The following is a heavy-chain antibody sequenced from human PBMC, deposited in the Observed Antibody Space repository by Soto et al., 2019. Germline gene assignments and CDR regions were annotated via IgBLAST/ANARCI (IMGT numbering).Heavy chain of an antibody. J-gene: IGHJ4*02. CDR3: ARDRQWLEPDY. V-gene: IGHV3-30-3*01. CDR1: GFTFSSYA. CDR2: ISYDGSNK. Sequence: GGSLRLSCAASGFTFSSYAMHWVRQAPGKGLEWVAVISYDGSNKYYADSVKGRFTISRDNSKNTLYLQMNSLRAEDTAVYYWARDRQWLEPDYWGQGTLVTVSS. D-gene: IGHD6-19*01.